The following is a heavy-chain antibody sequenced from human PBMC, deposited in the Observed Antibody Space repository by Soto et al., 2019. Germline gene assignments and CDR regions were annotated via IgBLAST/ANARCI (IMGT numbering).Heavy chain of an antibody. CDR2: IYYSGST. CDR3: ARDLTEGRYCSSTSCYTWGGNWFDP. Sequence: SETLSLTCTVSGGAISSYYWSWIRQPPGKGLEWIGYIYYSGSTNYNPSLKSRVTISVDTSKNQFSLKLSSVTAADTAVYYCARDLTEGRYCSSTSCYTWGGNWFDPWGQGTLVTVSS. V-gene: IGHV4-59*01. CDR1: GGAISSYY. D-gene: IGHD2-2*02. J-gene: IGHJ5*02.